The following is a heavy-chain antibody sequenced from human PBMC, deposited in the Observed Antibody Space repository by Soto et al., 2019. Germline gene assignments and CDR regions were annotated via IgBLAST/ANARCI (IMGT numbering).Heavy chain of an antibody. CDR2: MYNTGST. D-gene: IGHD2-21*02. CDR3: ARDLWGYCGADCYPLDV. CDR1: GGSISSYY. Sequence: SETLSLTCTVSGGSISSYYWSWIRQPPGKGLEWIGYMYNTGSTIYNPSLKSRVTISVDTSKNQFSLKLNSVTAADTAVYYCARDLWGYCGADCYPLDVWGQGTTVTV. V-gene: IGHV4-59*01. J-gene: IGHJ6*02.